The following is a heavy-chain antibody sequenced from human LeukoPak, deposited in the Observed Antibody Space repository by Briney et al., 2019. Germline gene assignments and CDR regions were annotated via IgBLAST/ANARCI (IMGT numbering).Heavy chain of an antibody. CDR1: GFTFSSYA. CDR2: ISSNGGST. Sequence: GGSLRLSCAASGFTFSSYAMHWVRQAPGKGLEYVSAISSNGGSTYYANSVKGRFTISRDNSKNTLYLQMGSLRAEDMAVYYCARGSPDPPPPTSGWSYYDMDVWGQGTTVTVSS. CDR3: ARGSPDPPPPTSGWSYYDMDV. D-gene: IGHD6-19*01. J-gene: IGHJ6*02. V-gene: IGHV3-64*01.